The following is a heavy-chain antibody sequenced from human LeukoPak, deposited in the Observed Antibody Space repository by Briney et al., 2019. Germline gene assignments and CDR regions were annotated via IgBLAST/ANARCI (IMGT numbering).Heavy chain of an antibody. Sequence: GGSLRLSCAASGFTFSSYAMSWVRQAPGKGLEWVSTITGGGSTTYYADSVKGRFTISRDNSKDTPYLQMNSLRAEDTALYYCARESPVAATGRSWFDSWGQGTLVTVSS. J-gene: IGHJ5*01. CDR2: ITGGGSTT. CDR1: GFTFSSYA. V-gene: IGHV3-23*01. D-gene: IGHD6-13*01. CDR3: ARESPVAATGRSWFDS.